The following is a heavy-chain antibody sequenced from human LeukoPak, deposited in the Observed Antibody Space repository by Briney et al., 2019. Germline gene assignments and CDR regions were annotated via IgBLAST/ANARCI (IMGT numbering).Heavy chain of an antibody. Sequence: GGSLRLSCAASGFTFSDYPMHRVRQAPGKGLEWVAVISYDGSNKYYADSVKGRFTISRDNSKNTLYLQMNSLRAEDTAVYYCAREVVVVPAAMGVGAFDIWGQGTMVTVSS. J-gene: IGHJ3*02. CDR2: ISYDGSNK. CDR3: AREVVVVPAAMGVGAFDI. CDR1: GFTFSDYP. D-gene: IGHD2-2*01. V-gene: IGHV3-30*04.